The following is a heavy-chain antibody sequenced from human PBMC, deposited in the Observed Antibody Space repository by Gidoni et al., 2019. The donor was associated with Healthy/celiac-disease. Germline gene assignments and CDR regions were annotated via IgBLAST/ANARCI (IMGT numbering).Heavy chain of an antibody. CDR1: GFTFSRFS. CDR2: ISSSSSII. D-gene: IGHD2-15*01. J-gene: IGHJ3*02. Sequence: EVQLVESGGGLVQPGGSLRLSCAASGFTFSRFSMNWVRQAPGKGLEWLSYISSSSSIIYYADSVKGRFTISRDNAKNSLYLQMNSLRDEDTAVYYCARGYCSGGSCYSGDAFDIWGQGTMVTVSS. V-gene: IGHV3-48*02. CDR3: ARGYCSGGSCYSGDAFDI.